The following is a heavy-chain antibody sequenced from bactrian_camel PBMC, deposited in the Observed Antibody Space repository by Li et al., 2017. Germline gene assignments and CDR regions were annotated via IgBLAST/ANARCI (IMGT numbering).Heavy chain of an antibody. CDR1: GFTFSDYY. J-gene: IGHJ4*01. V-gene: IGHV3S6*01. CDR2: IYADGSET. CDR3: AARGFRGGCTFAERAFDI. Sequence: SGGGLVQPGGSLKLSCVGSGFTFSDYYMSWVRQAPGEHLQWVASIYADGSETQYHWSVKGRFTISQDTAKKQVYLQMNDLKPEDDAMYYCAARGFRGGCTFAERAFDIWGQGTQVTVS. D-gene: IGHD3*01.